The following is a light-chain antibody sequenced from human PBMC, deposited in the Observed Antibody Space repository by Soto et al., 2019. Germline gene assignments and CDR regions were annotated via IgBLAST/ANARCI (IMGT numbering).Light chain of an antibody. J-gene: IGKJ4*01. Sequence: EIVMTQSPATLSVSVGERATLSCRASHSVSSKLAWYQQKPGQAPRLLIYGASTRATDIPARFSGSGSGTEFTLTISSLQSEDFAVYYCQQYNDWPPQLTFGGGTKERSN. CDR2: GAS. CDR3: QQYNDWPPQLT. CDR1: HSVSSK. V-gene: IGKV3-15*01.